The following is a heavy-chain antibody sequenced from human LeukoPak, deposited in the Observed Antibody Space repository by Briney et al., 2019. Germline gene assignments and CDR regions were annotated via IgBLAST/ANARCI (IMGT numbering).Heavy chain of an antibody. V-gene: IGHV3-11*04. J-gene: IGHJ3*02. CDR1: GFTFSDYY. Sequence: GGSLRLSCAASGFTFSDYYMSWIRQAPGKGLEWVSYISSSGSTIYYADSVKGRFTISRDNAKNSLYLQMNSLRAEDTAVYYCAKDSSRGEAAVDAFDIWGQGTMVTVSS. CDR2: ISSSGSTI. D-gene: IGHD6-13*01. CDR3: AKDSSRGEAAVDAFDI.